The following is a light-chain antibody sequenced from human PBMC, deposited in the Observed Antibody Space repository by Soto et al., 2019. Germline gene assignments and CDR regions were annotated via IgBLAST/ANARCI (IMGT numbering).Light chain of an antibody. CDR3: QKYNEWPLT. CDR2: GAS. CDR1: QSVSSG. Sequence: EIVMTQSPATLSVSPGERATLSCRASQSVSSGLSWYQQKPGQAPRLLIYGASTRATGVPARFSGSGSGTEFTLTISSLQSEDFAVYYCQKYNEWPLTFGGGTKVDIK. V-gene: IGKV3-15*01. J-gene: IGKJ4*01.